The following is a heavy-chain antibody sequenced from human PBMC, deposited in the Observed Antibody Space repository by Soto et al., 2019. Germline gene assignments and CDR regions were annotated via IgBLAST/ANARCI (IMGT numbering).Heavy chain of an antibody. V-gene: IGHV3-21*01. CDR1: GFTFSSYS. Sequence: GGSLRLSCAASGFTFSSYSMNWVRQAPGKGLEWVSSISSSSTFIYYADSVKGRFTISRDNAKNSLYLQMNSLRAEDSAVYYCARDYCSGGSCYYYYYMDLWGKGTTVTVSS. D-gene: IGHD2-15*01. CDR2: ISSSSTFI. CDR3: ARDYCSGGSCYYYYYMDL. J-gene: IGHJ6*03.